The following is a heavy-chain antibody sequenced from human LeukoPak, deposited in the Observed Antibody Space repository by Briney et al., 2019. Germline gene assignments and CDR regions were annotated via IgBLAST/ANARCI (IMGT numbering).Heavy chain of an antibody. J-gene: IGHJ4*02. D-gene: IGHD5-24*01. V-gene: IGHV3-21*01. CDR1: GGSISSSS. CDR2: ISSSSSYI. Sequence: ETLSLTCTVSGGSISSSSYYWGWIRQPPGKGLEWVSSISSSSSYIYYADSVKGRFTISRDNAKNSLYLQMNSLRAEDTAVYYCARVLESEMATIGATDYWGQGTLVTVSS. CDR3: ARVLESEMATIGATDY.